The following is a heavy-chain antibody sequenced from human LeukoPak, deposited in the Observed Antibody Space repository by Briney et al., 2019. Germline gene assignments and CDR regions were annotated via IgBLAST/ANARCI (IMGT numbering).Heavy chain of an antibody. CDR1: GYTFTSYG. V-gene: IGHV1-18*01. CDR2: ISAYNGNT. D-gene: IGHD3-3*01. CDR3: ARGRTIFGVVIVSFDY. J-gene: IGHJ4*02. Sequence: GASVKVSCKASGYTFTSYGISWVRQAPGQGLEWRGWISAYNGNTNYAQKLQGRVTMTTDTSTSTAYMELRSLRSDDTAVYYCARGRTIFGVVIVSFDYWGQGTLVTVSS.